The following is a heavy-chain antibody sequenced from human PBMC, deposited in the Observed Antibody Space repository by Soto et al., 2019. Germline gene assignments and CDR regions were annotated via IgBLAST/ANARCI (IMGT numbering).Heavy chain of an antibody. V-gene: IGHV2-5*02. Sequence: QITLKESGPTVVKPTQTLTLTCTFSGFSLSTIGVGVGWIRQPPGKALEYLALIYWDDDKRYSPSLKSRLTISKDSSINQVVVTMTNMDPVDTATYYCVHRQGGYNWNDGVFDYWGQGALVTVSS. CDR1: GFSLSTIGVG. D-gene: IGHD1-1*01. CDR2: IYWDDDK. J-gene: IGHJ4*02. CDR3: VHRQGGYNWNDGVFDY.